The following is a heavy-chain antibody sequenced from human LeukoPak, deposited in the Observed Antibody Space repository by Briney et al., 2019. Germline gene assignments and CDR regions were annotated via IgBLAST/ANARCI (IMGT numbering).Heavy chain of an antibody. CDR3: AGSRAEYCSSTSCYDYYYYYMDV. CDR2: IYTSGST. CDR1: GGSISSGSYY. Sequence: PSQTLSLTCTVSGGSISSGSYYWSWIRQPAGKGLEWIGRIYTSGSTNYNPSLKSRVTISVDTSKNQFSLKLSSVTAADTAVYYRAGSRAEYCSSTSCYDYYYYYMDVWGKGTTVTVSS. V-gene: IGHV4-61*02. D-gene: IGHD2-2*01. J-gene: IGHJ6*03.